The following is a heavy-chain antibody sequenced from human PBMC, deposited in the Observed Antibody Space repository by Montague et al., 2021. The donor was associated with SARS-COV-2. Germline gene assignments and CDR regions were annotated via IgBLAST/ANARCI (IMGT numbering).Heavy chain of an antibody. V-gene: IGHV4-39*01. CDR3: ARPLVRGVPKAFDI. Sequence: SETLSLTCTVAGGSITRNYYWGWVRPPPGKGLEWVGNIYYSGTTFMNPSLKSRVTISVDASKNQFSLNLTSVTAADTAVYYCARPLVRGVPKAFDIWGQGALVIVSS. J-gene: IGHJ3*02. CDR2: IYYSGTT. CDR1: GGSITRNYY. D-gene: IGHD3-10*01.